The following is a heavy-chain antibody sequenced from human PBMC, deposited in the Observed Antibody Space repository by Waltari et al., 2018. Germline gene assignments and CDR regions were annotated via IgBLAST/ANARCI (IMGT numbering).Heavy chain of an antibody. CDR1: GYTVTGYY. Sequence: QEQLVPSGAEVKKPGASVKVCCKAAGYTVTGYYMHCVRAAPGQGHEWMGWINPNSGGTNYAQKCQGRVTMTRDPAISTAYMELSRLRSDDTAVYYCARLKIAAAGSFDYWGQGTLVTVSS. J-gene: IGHJ4*02. CDR2: INPNSGGT. CDR3: ARLKIAAAGSFDY. V-gene: IGHV1-2*02. D-gene: IGHD6-13*01.